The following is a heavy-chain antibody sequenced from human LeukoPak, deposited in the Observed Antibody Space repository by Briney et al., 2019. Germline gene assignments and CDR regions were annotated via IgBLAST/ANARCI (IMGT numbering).Heavy chain of an antibody. D-gene: IGHD1-26*01. Sequence: PGGSLRLSCAASGFAVSSNYMSWVRQAPGKGLEWVSVIYSGGSTYYADAVKGRFIISRDNSKNTLYLQMNSLRAEDTAVYYCARGRSGSYIDYWGQGTLVTVSS. CDR3: ARGRSGSYIDY. CDR1: GFAVSSNY. CDR2: IYSGGST. J-gene: IGHJ4*02. V-gene: IGHV3-66*01.